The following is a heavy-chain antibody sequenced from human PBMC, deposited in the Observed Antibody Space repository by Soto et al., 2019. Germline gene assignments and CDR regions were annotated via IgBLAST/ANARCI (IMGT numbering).Heavy chain of an antibody. V-gene: IGHV1-18*01. J-gene: IGHJ6*02. CDR3: ARVVGAYYYYGMDV. CDR2: MNTYNGNT. D-gene: IGHD3-16*01. CDR1: GYTFTSYD. Sequence: GASVKVSCKASGYTFTSYDINWVRQATGQGLEWMGWMNTYNGNTNYAQKLQGRVTMTTDTSTSTAYMELRSLRSDDTAVYYCARVVGAYYYYGMDVWGQGTTVTVSS.